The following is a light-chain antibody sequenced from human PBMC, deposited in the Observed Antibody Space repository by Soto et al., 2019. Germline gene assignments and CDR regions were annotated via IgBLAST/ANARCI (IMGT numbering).Light chain of an antibody. CDR2: EVS. Sequence: QSALTQPASVSGSPGQSITISCTGTSSDIGAYNYVSWSQHHPGKAPQLIIYEVSNRPSGVSNRFSGSKSGNTASLTISGLQAEDEADYYCSSYTSSSTFVFGTGTKLTVL. V-gene: IGLV2-14*01. CDR3: SSYTSSSTFV. J-gene: IGLJ1*01. CDR1: SSDIGAYNY.